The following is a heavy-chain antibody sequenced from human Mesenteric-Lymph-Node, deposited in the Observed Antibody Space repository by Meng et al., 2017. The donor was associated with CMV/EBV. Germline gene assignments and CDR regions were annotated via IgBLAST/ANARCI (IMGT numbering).Heavy chain of an antibody. J-gene: IGHJ5*02. D-gene: IGHD6-13*01. CDR2: ISTNTGNP. CDR1: GYTFTSYA. CDR3: ARTAVGSSSWQNWFDP. V-gene: IGHV7-4-1*02. Sequence: SGYTFTSYAMNWVRQAPGQGLGWMGWISTNTGNPTYAQGFTGRFVFSLDTSVSTASLQISSLKAEDTAVYYCARTAVGSSSWQNWFDPWGQGTLVTVSS.